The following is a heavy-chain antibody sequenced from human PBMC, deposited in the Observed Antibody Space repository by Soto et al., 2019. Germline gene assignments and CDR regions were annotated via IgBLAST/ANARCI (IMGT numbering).Heavy chain of an antibody. CDR2: TNGDNGKI. CDR1: GFAFATYS. CDR3: ARELAAPGTTFVY. Sequence: ASVKVSCKASGFAFATYSLHWVRQAPGQRLEWMAWTNGDNGKIEYSQKFQNRVTITRDTSAGTVYIELRSLRSEDTAVYYCARELAAPGTTFVYWGQGALVTVSS. V-gene: IGHV1-3*01. J-gene: IGHJ4*02. D-gene: IGHD6-13*01.